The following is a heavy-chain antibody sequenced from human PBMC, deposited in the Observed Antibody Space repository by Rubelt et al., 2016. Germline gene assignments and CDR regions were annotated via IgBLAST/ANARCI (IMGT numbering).Heavy chain of an antibody. CDR3: AKDSRGFYSGWYDY. V-gene: IGHV3-23*01. D-gene: IGHD6-19*01. Sequence: DSVKGRFTISRDNSKNTLYLQMNSLRGEDTAVYYCAKDSRGFYSGWYDYWGQGTLVTVSS. J-gene: IGHJ4*02.